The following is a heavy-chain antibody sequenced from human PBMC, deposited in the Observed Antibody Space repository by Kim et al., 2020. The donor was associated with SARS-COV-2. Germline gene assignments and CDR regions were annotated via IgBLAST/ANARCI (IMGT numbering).Heavy chain of an antibody. V-gene: IGHV3-30*02. Sequence: VKARFTSYSDNSKNTLYLQMNSLRAEDTAVYYCAKAYTDMETHYYYGMDVWGQGTTVTVSS. D-gene: IGHD5-18*01. CDR3: AKAYTDMETHYYYGMDV. J-gene: IGHJ6*02.